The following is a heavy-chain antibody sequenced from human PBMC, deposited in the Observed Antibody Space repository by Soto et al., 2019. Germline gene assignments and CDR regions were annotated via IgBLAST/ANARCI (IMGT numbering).Heavy chain of an antibody. J-gene: IGHJ4*02. CDR1: GYTFTSYG. CDR2: ISAYNGNT. D-gene: IGHD3-16*01. CDR3: ARDKGHQFMITFGGVYPPPFDY. V-gene: IGHV1-18*01. Sequence: ASVKVSCKASGYTFTSYGISWVRQAPGQGLEWMGWISAYNGNTNYAQKLQGRVTMTTDTSTSTAYIELRSLRSDDTAVYYCARDKGHQFMITFGGVYPPPFDYWGQGTLVTVSS.